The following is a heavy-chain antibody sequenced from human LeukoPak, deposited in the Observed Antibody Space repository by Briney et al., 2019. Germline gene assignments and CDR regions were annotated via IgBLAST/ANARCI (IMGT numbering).Heavy chain of an antibody. Sequence: GGSLRLSCAAAGFTFSSYAMSWVRQAPGKGLEWVSTISNSGGNTHYTDSVKGRFTISRDNSKNTLYLQMNSLRGEDTAVYYCAKSGRYDSGWLFPPSFDYWGQGTLVTVSS. CDR2: ISNSGGNT. V-gene: IGHV3-23*01. CDR1: GFTFSSYA. CDR3: AKSGRYDSGWLFPPSFDY. J-gene: IGHJ4*02. D-gene: IGHD6-19*01.